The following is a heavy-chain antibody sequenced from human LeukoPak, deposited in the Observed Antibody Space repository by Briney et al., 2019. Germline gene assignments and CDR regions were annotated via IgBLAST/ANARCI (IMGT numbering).Heavy chain of an antibody. D-gene: IGHD4-17*01. CDR3: ARADDYGDYADY. Sequence: GGSLRLSCTVSGFTLSSYEMSWIRQAPGKGLEWVSSIDYDGGSGHYADSVKGRFTISRDNAKNSLYLQMNSLRAEDTAVYYCARADDYGDYADYWGQGTLVTVSS. CDR1: GFTLSSYE. CDR2: IDYDGGSG. J-gene: IGHJ4*02. V-gene: IGHV3-48*03.